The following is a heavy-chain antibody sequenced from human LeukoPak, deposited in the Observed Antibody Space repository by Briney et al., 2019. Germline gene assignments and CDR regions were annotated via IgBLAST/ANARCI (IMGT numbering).Heavy chain of an antibody. J-gene: IGHJ6*02. CDR3: ARSLGATRYNLKHYFFYGLDV. V-gene: IGHV4-59*01. CDR1: GGSINTYY. D-gene: IGHD1-26*01. Sequence: SETLSLTCTVSGGSINTYYWSWIRQPPGKGLEWVGYNHYSGSTNYNPSLKSRVTISVDTSNNQFSLRLSSVTAADTAVYYCARSLGATRYNLKHYFFYGLDVWGQGTTVTVSS. CDR2: NHYSGST.